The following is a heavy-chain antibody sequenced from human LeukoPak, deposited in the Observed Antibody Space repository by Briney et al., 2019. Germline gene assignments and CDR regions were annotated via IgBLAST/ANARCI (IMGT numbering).Heavy chain of an antibody. CDR3: AKSPTYDSSGYYNNY. J-gene: IGHJ4*02. V-gene: IGHV3-23*01. Sequence: QSGGSLRLSCAASGFTFSSYAMSWVRQAPGKGLEWVSAISGSGGSTYYADSVKGRFTISRDNSKNTLYLQMNSLRAEDTAVYYCAKSPTYDSSGYYNNYWGQGTLVTVSS. CDR1: GFTFSSYA. CDR2: ISGSGGST. D-gene: IGHD3-22*01.